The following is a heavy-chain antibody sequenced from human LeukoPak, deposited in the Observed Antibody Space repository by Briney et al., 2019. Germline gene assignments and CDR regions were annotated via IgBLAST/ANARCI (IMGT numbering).Heavy chain of an antibody. Sequence: GGSLRLSCTASGFTFSSYTMSWVRQAPGEGLEWLSAINGRGITYYAGSVKGRFTISRDNSENTLYLHMNSLTVDDTAVYFCAKERQTGDYFTSDYWGQGTLVTVSS. J-gene: IGHJ4*02. CDR3: AKERQTGDYFTSDY. D-gene: IGHD4-17*01. CDR1: GFTFSSYT. CDR2: INGRGIT. V-gene: IGHV3-23*01.